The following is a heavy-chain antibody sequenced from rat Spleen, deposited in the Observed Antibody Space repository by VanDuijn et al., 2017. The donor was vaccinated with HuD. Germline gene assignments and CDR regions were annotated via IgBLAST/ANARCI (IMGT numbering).Heavy chain of an antibody. J-gene: IGHJ1*01. Sequence: EVQLVESGGGLVQPGRSMKLSCAASGFTFSNYYMAWVRQAPTKGLEWVASINTGGGNTYYRGSVKGRFTISRENARSTRYLQMDSLRSEDTATYYCVRLLGAPDWYFDFWGPGTMVTVSS. D-gene: IGHD5-1*01. V-gene: IGHV5-25*01. CDR3: VRLLGAPDWYFDF. CDR1: GFTFSNYY. CDR2: INTGGGNT.